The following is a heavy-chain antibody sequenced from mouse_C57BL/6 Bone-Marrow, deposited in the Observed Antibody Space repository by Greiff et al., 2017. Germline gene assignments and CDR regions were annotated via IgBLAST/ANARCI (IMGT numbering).Heavy chain of an antibody. J-gene: IGHJ3*01. D-gene: IGHD3-2*02. CDR2: IYPRSGNT. CDR3: ARRGSSGSAWFAY. V-gene: IGHV1-81*01. CDR1: GYTFTSYG. Sequence: QVQLQQSGAELARPGASVKLSCKASGYTFTSYGISWVKQRTGQGLEWIGEIYPRSGNTYYNEKFKGKATLTADKSSSTAYMELRSLTSEDSAVYFCARRGSSGSAWFAYWGQGTLGTVSA.